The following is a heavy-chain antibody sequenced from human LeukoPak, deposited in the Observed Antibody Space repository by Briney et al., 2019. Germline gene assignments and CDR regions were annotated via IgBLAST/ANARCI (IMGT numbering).Heavy chain of an antibody. V-gene: IGHV6-1*01. J-gene: IGHJ2*01. CDR1: GDSVSSDSAS. Sequence: SQTLSLTCVISGDSVSSDSASWNWIRQSPSRGLEWLGRTYHRSKWYNDYAVSVKSRITINPDTSKNQFSLQLNSVTPEDTAVYYCARVIMAAKWYFDIWGRDTLVTVSS. CDR2: TYHRSKWYN. D-gene: IGHD5-24*01. CDR3: ARVIMAAKWYFDI.